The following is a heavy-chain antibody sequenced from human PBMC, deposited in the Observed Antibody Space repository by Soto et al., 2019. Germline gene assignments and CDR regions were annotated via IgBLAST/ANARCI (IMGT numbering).Heavy chain of an antibody. CDR2: IIPILGIA. J-gene: IGHJ6*02. D-gene: IGHD2-2*01. V-gene: IGHV1-69*04. Sequence: SVKVSCKASGGTFSSYTTSWVRQAPGQGLEWMGRIIPILGIANYAQKFQGRVTITADKSTSTAYMELSSLRSEDTAVYYCARDPSGYCSSTSCYGYHHYGMAVWGQGTTVTVSS. CDR1: GGTFSSYT. CDR3: ARDPSGYCSSTSCYGYHHYGMAV.